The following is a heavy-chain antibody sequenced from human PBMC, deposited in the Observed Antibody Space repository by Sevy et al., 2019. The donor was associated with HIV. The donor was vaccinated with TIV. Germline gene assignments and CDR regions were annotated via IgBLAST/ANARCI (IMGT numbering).Heavy chain of an antibody. CDR2: IYHSGST. CDR1: GGSISSSNW. Sequence: SETLSLTCAVSGGSISSSNWWSWVRQPPGKGLEWIGEIYHSGSTNYNPSLKSRVTISVDKSKNRFSLKLSSVTAADTAVYYCARAYSGYDPGYYDYIWGSYRWFDYWGQGTLVTVSS. V-gene: IGHV4-4*02. CDR3: ARAYSGYDPGYYDYIWGSYRWFDY. J-gene: IGHJ4*02. D-gene: IGHD3-16*02.